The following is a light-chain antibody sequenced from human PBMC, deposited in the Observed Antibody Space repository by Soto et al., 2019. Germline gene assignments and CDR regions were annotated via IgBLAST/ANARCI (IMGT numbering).Light chain of an antibody. V-gene: IGKV3-20*01. CDR2: GAS. CDR3: QQYGTSPT. J-gene: IGKJ1*01. Sequence: ELVLTQSPGTLSLSPGERATLSCRASQSVSSSCLAWYQQKLGQAPRLLISGASSRATGIPDRFSGSGSGTDFTLTISRLEPEDFAVYYCQQYGTSPTFGQGTKVEAK. CDR1: QSVSSSC.